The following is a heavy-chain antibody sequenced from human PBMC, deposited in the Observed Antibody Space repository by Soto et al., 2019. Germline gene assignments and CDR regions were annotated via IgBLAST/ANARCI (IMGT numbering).Heavy chain of an antibody. D-gene: IGHD3-10*02. J-gene: IGHJ4*02. V-gene: IGHV3-74*01. CDR2: ISSDGTTT. CDR1: SGFTFSSHW. Sequence: EVQMVESGGGLVQPGGSLRLSCAASSGFTFSSHWMHWVRQTPGKGLVWVSRISSDGTTTNYADSVKGRFTISRDNAKSTLYLQMKSLRAEDTAMYYCARGPSGSGYYVGDYWGQGTQVTVSS. CDR3: ARGPSGSGYYVGDY.